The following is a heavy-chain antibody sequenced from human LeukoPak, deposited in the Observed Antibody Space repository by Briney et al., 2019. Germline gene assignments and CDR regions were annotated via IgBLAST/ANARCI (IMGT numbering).Heavy chain of an antibody. Sequence: GGSLRLSCAASGFTFSSSVMNWVRQAPGKGLEWVSSISSSSNYIYYADSVKGRFTVSRDNAKNSLYLQMNSLRAEDAAVYYCARGDRADWLRGLDYWGQGTLVTVSS. CDR2: ISSSSNYI. D-gene: IGHD5-12*01. V-gene: IGHV3-21*01. CDR1: GFTFSSSV. J-gene: IGHJ4*02. CDR3: ARGDRADWLRGLDY.